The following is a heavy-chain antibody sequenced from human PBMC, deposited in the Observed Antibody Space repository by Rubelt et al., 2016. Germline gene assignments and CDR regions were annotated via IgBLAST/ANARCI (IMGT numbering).Heavy chain of an antibody. Sequence: QVQLQESGPGLVKPSQTLSLTCAVSGGAISSGGYSWSWIRQPPGKDLEWIGYVYNSGNTYYSPSLQSRATISVDTSKNQLALRLGSVTAADTAVYYCARGRLGYGMDVWGQGTTVTVSS. CDR3: ARGRLGYGMDV. V-gene: IGHV4-30-4*07. J-gene: IGHJ6*02. D-gene: IGHD3-16*01. CDR2: VYNSGNT. CDR1: GGAISSGGYS.